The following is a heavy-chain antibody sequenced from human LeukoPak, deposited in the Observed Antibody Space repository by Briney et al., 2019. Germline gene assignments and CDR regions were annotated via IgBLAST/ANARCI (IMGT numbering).Heavy chain of an antibody. J-gene: IGHJ4*02. Sequence: GGSLRLSCVASRFTFTNYAMTWVRQAPGKGLEWVSAISGSGGYTYYADSVKGRFTISRDNSKNTLFLQMDGLRDEDTAVYYLAREVYGGIDYWGQGTLVTVSS. CDR2: ISGSGGYT. CDR1: RFTFTNYA. V-gene: IGHV3-23*01. CDR3: AREVYGGIDY. D-gene: IGHD4-23*01.